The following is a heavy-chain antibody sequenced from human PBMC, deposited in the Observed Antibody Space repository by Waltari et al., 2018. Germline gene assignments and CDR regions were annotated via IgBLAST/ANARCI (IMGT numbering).Heavy chain of an antibody. Sequence: QVQLVQSGAEVKKPGASVKVSCKVSGYTLTELSMHWVRQAPGKCLEWMGGFDPEDGETIYAQKFQGRVTMTEDTSTDTAYMELSSLRSEDTAVYYCATLGYCSGGSCLRGVFDYWGQGTLVTVSS. V-gene: IGHV1-24*01. D-gene: IGHD2-15*01. CDR1: GYTLTELS. J-gene: IGHJ4*02. CDR3: ATLGYCSGGSCLRGVFDY. CDR2: FDPEDGET.